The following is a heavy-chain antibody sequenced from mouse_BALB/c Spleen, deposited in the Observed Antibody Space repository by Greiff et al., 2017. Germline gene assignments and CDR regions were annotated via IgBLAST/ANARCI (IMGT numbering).Heavy chain of an antibody. Sequence: EVQLVESGGGLVQPGGSRKLSCAASGFTFSSFGMHWVRQAPEKGLEWVAYISSGSSTIYYADTVKGRFTISRDNPKNTLFLQMTSLRSEDTAMYYCARGLRRDYYAMDYWGQGTSVTVSS. D-gene: IGHD2-2*01. CDR3: ARGLRRDYYAMDY. CDR1: GFTFSSFG. J-gene: IGHJ4*01. CDR2: ISSGSSTI. V-gene: IGHV5-17*02.